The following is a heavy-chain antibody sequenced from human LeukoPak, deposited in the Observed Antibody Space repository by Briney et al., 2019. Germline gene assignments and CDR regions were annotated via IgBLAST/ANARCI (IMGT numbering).Heavy chain of an antibody. CDR2: ISPAGDST. J-gene: IGHJ4*02. CDR1: GFTFSSYA. V-gene: IGHV3-23*01. D-gene: IGHD2-2*01. CDR3: ARRLVTAGITDFFDS. Sequence: GGSLRLSCVASGFTFSSYAMSWVRQAPGAGLEWVSAISPAGDSTTDADSVKGRFTISRDNSKSTLYLQMNGLTAEDTALYYCARRLVTAGITDFFDSWGQGTLVSVSS.